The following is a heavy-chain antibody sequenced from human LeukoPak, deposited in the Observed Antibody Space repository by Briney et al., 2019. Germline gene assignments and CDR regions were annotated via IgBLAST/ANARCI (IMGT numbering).Heavy chain of an antibody. V-gene: IGHV3-74*01. D-gene: IGHD3-22*01. CDR3: ARVHSSGFDLLYFEH. Sequence: GGSLRLSCAASGFTFSSYAMSWVRQAPGKGLVWVSHINSDGTYTSFADSVKGRFTISRDNAKNTLYLQMNSLRAEDTAVYYCARVHSSGFDLLYFEHWGQGTLVTVSS. CDR2: INSDGTYT. J-gene: IGHJ4*02. CDR1: GFTFSSYA.